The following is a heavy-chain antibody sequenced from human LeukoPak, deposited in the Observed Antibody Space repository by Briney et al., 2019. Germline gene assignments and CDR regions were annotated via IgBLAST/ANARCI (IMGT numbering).Heavy chain of an antibody. CDR3: ARRRDLYSGSYYPFDY. V-gene: IGHV5-51*01. Sequence: PGESLKISCKGSGYSFNSYWIGWVRPMPGKGLKWMGIIYPGDSDARYSPSFQGQVTISADKSISTAYLQWSSLKASDTAMYYCARRRDLYSGSYYPFDYWGQGTLVTVSS. J-gene: IGHJ4*02. CDR1: GYSFNSYW. D-gene: IGHD1-26*01. CDR2: IYPGDSDA.